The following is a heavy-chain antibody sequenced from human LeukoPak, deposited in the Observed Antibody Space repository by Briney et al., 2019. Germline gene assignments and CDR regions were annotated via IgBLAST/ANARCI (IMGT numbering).Heavy chain of an antibody. J-gene: IGHJ4*02. D-gene: IGHD3-16*01. CDR3: ARDIGRGGLNYFDY. CDR1: RFTFSSYG. V-gene: IGHV3-48*03. CDR2: ISSSGSTI. Sequence: GGSLRLSCAASRFTFSSYGMHWVRQAPGKGLEWVSYISSSGSTIYYADSVKGRFTISRDNAKKSLHLQMNSLRAEDTAVYYCARDIGRGGLNYFDYWGQGTLVTVS.